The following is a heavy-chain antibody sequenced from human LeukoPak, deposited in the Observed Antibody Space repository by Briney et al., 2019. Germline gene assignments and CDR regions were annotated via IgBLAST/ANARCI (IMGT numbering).Heavy chain of an antibody. CDR1: GCTFTGYY. Sequence: ASVKVSCKASGCTFTGYYMHWVRQAPGQGLEWMGWINPKSGGTNYAQKFQGRVTMTRDTSISTAYMELSRLRSDDTAVYYCARRYAAAGMGFDYWGQGTLVTVSS. D-gene: IGHD6-13*01. CDR3: ARRYAAAGMGFDY. V-gene: IGHV1-2*02. CDR2: INPKSGGT. J-gene: IGHJ4*02.